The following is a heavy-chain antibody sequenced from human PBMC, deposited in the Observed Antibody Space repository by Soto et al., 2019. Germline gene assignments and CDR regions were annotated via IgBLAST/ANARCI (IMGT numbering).Heavy chain of an antibody. Sequence: LRLSCAASGFTICNVWMSWVRQAPGKGLEWVGRIKSKTDGGTTDYAAPVKGRFTISRDDSKNTLYLQMNSLRAEDTAVYYCAKAHRLYDFWSGLDYWGQGTLVTVFS. CDR3: AKAHRLYDFWSGLDY. CDR2: IKSKTDGGTT. CDR1: GFTICNVW. V-gene: IGHV3-15*01. D-gene: IGHD3-3*01. J-gene: IGHJ4*02.